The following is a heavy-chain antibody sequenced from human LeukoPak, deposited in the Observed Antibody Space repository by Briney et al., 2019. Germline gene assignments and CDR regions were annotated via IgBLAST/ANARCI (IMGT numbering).Heavy chain of an antibody. CDR1: GGSISSSSYY. D-gene: IGHD3-10*01. Sequence: SETLSLTCTVSGGSISSSSYYWGWIRQPPGTGLEWLGSIYYSGSTYYNPSLKSRVTISVDTSKNQFSLKLSSVTAADTAVYYCARDGITMVRGAIFDYWGQGTLVTVSS. CDR2: IYYSGST. CDR3: ARDGITMVRGAIFDY. J-gene: IGHJ4*02. V-gene: IGHV4-39*07.